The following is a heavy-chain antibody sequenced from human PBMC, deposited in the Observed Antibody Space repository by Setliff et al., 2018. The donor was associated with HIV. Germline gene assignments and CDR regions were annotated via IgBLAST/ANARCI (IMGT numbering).Heavy chain of an antibody. J-gene: IGHJ4*02. CDR2: INWNSGSI. V-gene: IGHV3-9*03. Sequence: PGGSLRLSCAASGFTFDDYAMHWVRQAPGKGLEWVSGINWNSGSIDYADSVKGRFIISRDNAKNSLYLQMNSLRAEDMALYYCAKDKGIAVAGIGYYLDYWGQGTLVTVSS. CDR3: AKDKGIAVAGIGYYLDY. CDR1: GFTFDDYA. D-gene: IGHD6-19*01.